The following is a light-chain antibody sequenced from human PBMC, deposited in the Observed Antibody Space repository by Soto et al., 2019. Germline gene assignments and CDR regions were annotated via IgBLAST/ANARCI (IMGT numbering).Light chain of an antibody. Sequence: SVLTQPRSTSGSAGQSVTVSCTGTRRDVGGYTYVCWYQQQPGKDPKLVIYEVTKRPSGVPDRFSGSKSGNTASLTVSGLQADDEADYYCSSYAGSNNSYVFGTGTKVTVL. CDR3: SSYAGSNNSYV. CDR2: EVT. J-gene: IGLJ1*01. CDR1: RRDVGGYTY. V-gene: IGLV2-8*01.